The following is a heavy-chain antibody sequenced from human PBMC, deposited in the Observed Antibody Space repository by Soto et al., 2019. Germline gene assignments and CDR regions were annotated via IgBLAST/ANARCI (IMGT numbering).Heavy chain of an antibody. CDR1: GYTLTELS. Sequence: ASVKGSCKVSGYTLTELSMHWGRQAPGKGLEWMGGFDPEDGETIYAQKFQGRVTMTEDTSTDTAYMELSSLRSEDTAVYYCATPPPGGNYKYYFDYWGQGTLVTVSS. D-gene: IGHD1-1*01. J-gene: IGHJ4*02. V-gene: IGHV1-24*01. CDR2: FDPEDGET. CDR3: ATPPPGGNYKYYFDY.